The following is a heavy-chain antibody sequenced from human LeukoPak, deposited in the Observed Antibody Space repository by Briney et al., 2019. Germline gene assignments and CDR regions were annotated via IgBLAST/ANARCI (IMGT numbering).Heavy chain of an antibody. CDR1: GGSISSSSYY. D-gene: IGHD2-15*01. CDR2: INHSGST. Sequence: SETLSLTCTVSGGSISSSSYYWGWIRQPPGKGLEWIGEINHSGSTDYNPSLKSRVTISGDTSKNQFSLKLSSVTAADTAVYYCAGEPGYCSGGSCYGGWFDPWGQGTLVTVS. J-gene: IGHJ5*02. V-gene: IGHV4-39*07. CDR3: AGEPGYCSGGSCYGGWFDP.